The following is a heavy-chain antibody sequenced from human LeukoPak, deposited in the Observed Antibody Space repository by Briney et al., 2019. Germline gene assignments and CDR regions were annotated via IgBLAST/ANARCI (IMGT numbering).Heavy chain of an antibody. CDR2: INPNSGGT. V-gene: IGHV1-2*02. D-gene: IGHD3-22*01. J-gene: IGHJ4*02. Sequence: GASVKVSCKASGYIFTGYYMHWVRQAPGQGLEWMGWINPNSGGTNYAQKFQGRVAMTRDTSISTAYMELSRLRSDDTAVYYCAREGPFHYYDSSGYPDYWGQGTLVTVSS. CDR3: AREGPFHYYDSSGYPDY. CDR1: GYIFTGYY.